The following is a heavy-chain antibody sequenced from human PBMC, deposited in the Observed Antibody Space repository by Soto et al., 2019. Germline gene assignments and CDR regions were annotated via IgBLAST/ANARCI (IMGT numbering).Heavy chain of an antibody. CDR2: IKTDGSEK. D-gene: IGHD3-10*01. Sequence: EVQLVESGGGLVQPGGSLRLSCAASGFTFSDYWMSWVRQAPGKGPECVANIKTDGSEKYYVDPVKGRFTISRDNAKNSLYLQMNSLRAEDTAVYYCASSMGRGGNDYWGQGTLVAVSS. CDR3: ASSMGRGGNDY. J-gene: IGHJ4*02. V-gene: IGHV3-7*05. CDR1: GFTFSDYW.